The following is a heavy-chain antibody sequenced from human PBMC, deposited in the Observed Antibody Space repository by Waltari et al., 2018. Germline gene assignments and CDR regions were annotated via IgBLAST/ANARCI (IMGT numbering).Heavy chain of an antibody. J-gene: IGHJ4*02. V-gene: IGHV1-69*10. D-gene: IGHD6-13*01. CDR1: GGTFSSYA. CDR3: ARRMRHAAAVDY. Sequence: QVQLVQSGAEVKKPGSSVKVSCKASGGTFSSYAISWVRQAPGQGLEWMGGIIPILGIANYAQKFQGRVTITADKSTSTAYMELSSLRSEDTAVYYCARRMRHAAAVDYWGQGTLVTVSS. CDR2: IIPILGIA.